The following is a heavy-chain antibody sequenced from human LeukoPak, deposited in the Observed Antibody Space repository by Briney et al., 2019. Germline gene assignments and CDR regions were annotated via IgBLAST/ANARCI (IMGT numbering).Heavy chain of an antibody. Sequence: PSETLSLTCSVSGYSIGTGYYWGWIRQPAGKGLEWIGRIYTSGSTNYNPSLKSRVTMSVDTSKNQFSLKLSSVTAADTAVYYCARDSGIAVADYWGQGTLVTVSS. J-gene: IGHJ4*02. V-gene: IGHV4-4*07. D-gene: IGHD6-19*01. CDR3: ARDSGIAVADY. CDR2: IYTSGST. CDR1: GYSIGTGYY.